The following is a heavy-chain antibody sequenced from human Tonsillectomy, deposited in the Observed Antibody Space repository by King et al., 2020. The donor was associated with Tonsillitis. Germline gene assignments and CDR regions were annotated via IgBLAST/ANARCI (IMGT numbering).Heavy chain of an antibody. J-gene: IGHJ4*02. CDR3: AKDHGKGYCTNGVCYNCDY. CDR2: ISGSGVST. V-gene: IGHV3-23*04. D-gene: IGHD2-8*01. Sequence: VQLVESGGGLVQPGGSLRLSCAASGFTFSSYAMSWVRQAPGKGLEWVSGISGSGVSTYYADSVKGRFTISRDNSQNTLYLQMNSLRAEDTAVYYCAKDHGKGYCTNGVCYNCDYWGPGTLVTVSS. CDR1: GFTFSSYA.